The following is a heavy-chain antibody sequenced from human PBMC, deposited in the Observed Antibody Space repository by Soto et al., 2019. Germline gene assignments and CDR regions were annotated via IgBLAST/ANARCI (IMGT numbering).Heavy chain of an antibody. Sequence: SVKVSCKASGATFTSSTVNWVRQARGQPPEWIGWILVGSGQTNSAQKFQGRVAITRDMSTYTAYLELNSLRSDDSAVYYCAAISSGYYRVFDYWGQGTPVTVS. J-gene: IGHJ4*02. D-gene: IGHD3-22*01. CDR1: GATFTSST. CDR3: AAISSGYYRVFDY. V-gene: IGHV1-58*01. CDR2: ILVGSGQT.